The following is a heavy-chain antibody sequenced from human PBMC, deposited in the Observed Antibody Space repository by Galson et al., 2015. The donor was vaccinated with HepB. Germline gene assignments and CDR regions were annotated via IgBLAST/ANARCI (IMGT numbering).Heavy chain of an antibody. Sequence: SVKVSCKASGYTFTGYYMHWVRQAPGQGLEWMGWINPNSGGTNYAQKFQGSVTMTRDTSISTAYMELSRLRSDDTAVYYCARDQAYFWSGYPRFDPWGQGTLVTVSS. CDR3: ARDQAYFWSGYPRFDP. V-gene: IGHV1-2*02. CDR2: INPNSGGT. CDR1: GYTFTGYY. J-gene: IGHJ5*02. D-gene: IGHD3-3*01.